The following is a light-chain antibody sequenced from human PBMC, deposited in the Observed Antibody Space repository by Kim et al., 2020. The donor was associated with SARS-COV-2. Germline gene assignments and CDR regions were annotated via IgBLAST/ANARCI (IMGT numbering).Light chain of an antibody. CDR2: QDN. J-gene: IGLJ2*01. CDR3: QAWDRSTAV. Sequence: VSPGQTANITCSGDKLGDKYAFWYQQKPGQSPVLVIYQDNKRPSGIPERFSGSNSASTATLTISGTQAMDEADYYCQAWDRSTAVFGGGTQLTVL. CDR1: KLGDKY. V-gene: IGLV3-1*01.